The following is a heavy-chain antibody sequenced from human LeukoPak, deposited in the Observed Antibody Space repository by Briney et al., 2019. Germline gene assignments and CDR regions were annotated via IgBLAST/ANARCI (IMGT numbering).Heavy chain of an antibody. D-gene: IGHD4-17*01. V-gene: IGHV3-23*01. CDR2: VSGGIINT. CDR1: RFIFSNYA. J-gene: IGHJ5*02. Sequence: PGGSLRLSCVASRFIFSNYAMSWVRQAPGKGLEWVSTVSGGIINTYYADSVKGRFTISRDNSKNTLYLEMRSLSADDTAIYYCARDSTSVAAYGDFDPWGQGTLVTVSS. CDR3: ARDSTSVAAYGDFDP.